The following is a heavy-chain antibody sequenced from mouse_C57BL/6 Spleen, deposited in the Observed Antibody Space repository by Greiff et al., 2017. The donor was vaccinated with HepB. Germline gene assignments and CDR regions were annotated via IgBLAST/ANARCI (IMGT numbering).Heavy chain of an antibody. D-gene: IGHD1-1*01. CDR2: IYPGDGDT. J-gene: IGHJ1*03. V-gene: IGHV1-82*01. Sequence: VQRVESGPELVKPGASVKISCKASGYAFSSSWMNWVKQRPGKGLEWIGRIYPGDGDTNYNGKFKGKATLTADKSSSTAYMQLSSLTSEDSAVYFCARSEVGWYFDVWGTGTTVTVSS. CDR3: ARSEVGWYFDV. CDR1: GYAFSSSW.